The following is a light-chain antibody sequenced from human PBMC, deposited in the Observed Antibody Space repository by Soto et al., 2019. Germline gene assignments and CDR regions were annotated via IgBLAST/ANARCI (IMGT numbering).Light chain of an antibody. V-gene: IGKV3-15*01. J-gene: IGKJ1*01. CDR3: QQYNNWLT. CDR1: QSVSSN. Sequence: EIVMTQSPATLSVSPGERATLSCRASQSVSSNLAWYQQKPGQAPRLLIYGASTRATGIPARFSGSGSGTEFTLTISSLQSEDFAVYYCQQYNNWLTFGQGTKGEIK. CDR2: GAS.